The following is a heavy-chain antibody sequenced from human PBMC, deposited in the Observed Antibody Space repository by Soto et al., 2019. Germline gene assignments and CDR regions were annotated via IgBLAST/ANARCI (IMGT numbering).Heavy chain of an antibody. V-gene: IGHV4-38-2*01. Sequence: SETLSLTCAVSGYSISSGYYWGWIRQPPGKGLEWIGSIYHSGSTYYNPSLKSRVTISVDTSKNQFSLKLSSVTAADTAVYYCARLGPYDFWSGYRPGNWFDPWGQGTLVTVS. CDR2: IYHSGST. D-gene: IGHD3-3*01. CDR3: ARLGPYDFWSGYRPGNWFDP. CDR1: GYSISSGYY. J-gene: IGHJ5*02.